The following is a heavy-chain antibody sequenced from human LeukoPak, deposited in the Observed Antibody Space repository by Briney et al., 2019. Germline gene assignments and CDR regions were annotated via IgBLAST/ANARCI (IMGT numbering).Heavy chain of an antibody. D-gene: IGHD6-6*01. V-gene: IGHV1-8*01. CDR2: INPYSGNT. Sequence: GASVKVSCKASGYTFTNYDINWVRQAPGQGLEWMGWINPYSGNTGYAQKFKGRVTMTTNTSISTVYMELSSLRSDDTAVYYCARIAARPDPNYYYYMDVWGKGTTVTVSS. CDR1: GYTFTNYD. CDR3: ARIAARPDPNYYYYMDV. J-gene: IGHJ6*03.